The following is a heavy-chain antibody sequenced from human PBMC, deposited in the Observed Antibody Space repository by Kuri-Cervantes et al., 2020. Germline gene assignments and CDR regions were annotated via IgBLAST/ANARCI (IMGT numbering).Heavy chain of an antibody. CDR1: GFTFTSSA. Sequence: VKVSCKASGFTFTSSAVQWVRQARGQRLEWIGWIVVGSGNTNYAQKFQERVTITRDMSTSTAYMELSSLRSEDTAVYYCAADGDSSGWSDYWGQGTLVTVSS. J-gene: IGHJ4*02. CDR2: IVVGSGNT. V-gene: IGHV1-58*01. CDR3: AADGDSSGWSDY. D-gene: IGHD6-19*01.